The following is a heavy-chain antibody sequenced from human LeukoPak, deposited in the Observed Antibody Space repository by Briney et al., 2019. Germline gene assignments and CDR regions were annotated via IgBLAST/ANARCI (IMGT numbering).Heavy chain of an antibody. D-gene: IGHD2-2*01. J-gene: IGHJ3*02. CDR3: ARRYCSTTSCSNTFDI. CDR2: IYPGDSDT. V-gene: IGHV5-51*01. Sequence: GESLKISCKASGYSFTSYWIGWVRQMPGKGLEWMGIIYPGDSDTRYSPSFQGQVTISADKSISTAYLQWSSLKASDTAMYYCARRYCSTTSCSNTFDIWGQGTMVTVS. CDR1: GYSFTSYW.